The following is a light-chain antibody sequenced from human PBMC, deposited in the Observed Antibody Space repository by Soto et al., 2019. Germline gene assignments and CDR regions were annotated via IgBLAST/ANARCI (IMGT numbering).Light chain of an antibody. V-gene: IGLV2-14*01. CDR3: VSYTTSASYV. J-gene: IGLJ1*01. CDR2: DIN. CDR1: SSDVGNYIF. Sequence: QSALTQPASVSGSPGQSITISCTGTSSDVGNYIFVSWYLQHPGKAPKLMIYDINNRPSGVSNRFSGSKSGNTASLTISGLQAEDEADYYCVSYTTSASYVFGTGTKVTVL.